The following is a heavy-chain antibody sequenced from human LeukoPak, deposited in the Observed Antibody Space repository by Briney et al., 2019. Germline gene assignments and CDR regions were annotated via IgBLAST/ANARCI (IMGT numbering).Heavy chain of an antibody. V-gene: IGHV1-18*01. D-gene: IGHD3-22*01. CDR2: ISAYNGNT. CDR3: ARVGDYYDSSGYYLLPNDY. CDR1: GYTFTSYG. Sequence: ASVKVSCKASGYTFTSYGISWVRQAPGQGLEWMGWISAYNGNTNYAQKLQGRVTMTTDTSTSTAYMELRSLRSDDTAVYYCARVGDYYDSSGYYLLPNDYWGQGTLVTVSS. J-gene: IGHJ4*02.